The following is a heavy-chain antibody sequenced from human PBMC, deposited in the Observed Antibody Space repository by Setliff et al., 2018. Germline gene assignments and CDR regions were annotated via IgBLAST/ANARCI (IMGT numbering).Heavy chain of an antibody. CDR3: TRQTSPHPDSSGYYYDLTFYYYMDV. CDR2: IRSKANNYAT. D-gene: IGHD3-22*01. J-gene: IGHJ6*03. V-gene: IGHV3-73*01. Sequence: KASGKGLEWVGRIRSKANNYATAYAASLKGRFTISRDDSKNTAFLQMNSLKTEDTAVYYCTRQTSPHPDSSGYYYDLTFYYYMDVWGKGTTVTVSS.